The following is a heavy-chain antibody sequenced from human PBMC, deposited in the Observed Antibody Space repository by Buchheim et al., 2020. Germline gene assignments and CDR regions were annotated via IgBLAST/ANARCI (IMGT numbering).Heavy chain of an antibody. J-gene: IGHJ4*02. Sequence: EVQLVESGGRLVQPGGSLRLSCAASGFTFSTYEMNWVRQAPGKGLEWVSYISSGGTTIYYADSVKGRFSISRDNAKNSLYLQMNSLRAEDTAVYYCARGTDSNAYFEIDYWGQGTL. V-gene: IGHV3-48*03. CDR2: ISSGGTTI. D-gene: IGHD3-22*01. CDR1: GFTFSTYE. CDR3: ARGTDSNAYFEIDY.